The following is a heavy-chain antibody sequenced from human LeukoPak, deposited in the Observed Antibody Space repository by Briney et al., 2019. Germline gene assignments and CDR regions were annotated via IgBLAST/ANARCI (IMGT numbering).Heavy chain of an antibody. CDR2: INPNTGGT. J-gene: IGHJ3*02. V-gene: IGHV1-2*02. D-gene: IGHD3-3*01. CDR3: ARHMSGNDAFDI. CDR1: GYMFTAYY. Sequence: ASVKVSFKASGYMFTAYYMHWVRQAPGQGLEWMGWINPNTGGTNYAQKSQGRVTMTRDTSISTAYMDLSRLRFDDTAVYYCARHMSGNDAFDIGGQGTLVTVSS.